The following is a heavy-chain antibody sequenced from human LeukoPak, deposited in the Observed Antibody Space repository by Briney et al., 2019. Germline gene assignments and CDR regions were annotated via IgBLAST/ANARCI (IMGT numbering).Heavy chain of an antibody. J-gene: IGHJ6*02. CDR2: MKPNSGGT. V-gene: IGHV1-2*02. Sequence: ASVKVSCKASGYTFTSYGISWVRQAPGQGLEWMGWMKPNSGGTNYAQKFQGRVTMTRDTSITTAYMELSSLRSDDTAVYYCTEQLNPYYYYGMDVWGQGTAVTVSS. CDR1: GYTFTSYG. D-gene: IGHD6-13*01. CDR3: TEQLNPYYYYGMDV.